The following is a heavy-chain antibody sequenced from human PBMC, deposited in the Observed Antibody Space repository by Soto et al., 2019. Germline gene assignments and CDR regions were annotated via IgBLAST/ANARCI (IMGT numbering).Heavy chain of an antibody. CDR1: GLNFDDFA. D-gene: IGHD3-3*01. CDR2: ITWNSRVL. Sequence: GGSLRLSCVGTGLNFDDFAMHWVRQAPGKGLEWVSGITWNSRVLAYADSVKGRFTISRDDARNSLYLQMDSLRDEDTALYYCAKGRYDFWSPYYFDSWGQGTLVTVSS. J-gene: IGHJ4*02. V-gene: IGHV3-9*01. CDR3: AKGRYDFWSPYYFDS.